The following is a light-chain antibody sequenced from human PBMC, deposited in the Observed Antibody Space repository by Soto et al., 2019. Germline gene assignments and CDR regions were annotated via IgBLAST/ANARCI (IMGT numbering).Light chain of an antibody. CDR3: MQGLQGQT. CDR2: LSS. J-gene: IGKJ1*01. Sequence: DIVMTQSPLSLSVTPGEPASISCRSSRSLLHTNGYNYLGWYLQKPGQSPQLLIYLSSNRPSGVPDRFSGSGSGTDFTLKIRRVEAEDVGVYYCMQGLQGQTFGQGTKMEIK. V-gene: IGKV2-28*01. CDR1: RSLLHTNGYNY.